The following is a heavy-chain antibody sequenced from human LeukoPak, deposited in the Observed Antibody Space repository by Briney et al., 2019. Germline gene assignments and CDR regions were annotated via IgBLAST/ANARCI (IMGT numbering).Heavy chain of an antibody. D-gene: IGHD6-6*01. J-gene: IGHJ3*02. V-gene: IGHV4-34*01. Sequence: SETLSLTCAVYGGSFSGYYWSWIRQPPGKGLEWIGEINHSGSTNYNPSLKSRVTISVDTSKNQFSLKLSSVTAADTAVYYCARDRASIAAAGTAFDIWGQGTMVTVSS. CDR2: INHSGST. CDR1: GGSFSGYY. CDR3: ARDRASIAAAGTAFDI.